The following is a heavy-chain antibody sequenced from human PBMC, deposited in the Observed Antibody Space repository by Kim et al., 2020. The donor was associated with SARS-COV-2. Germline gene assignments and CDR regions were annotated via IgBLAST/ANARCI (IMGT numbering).Heavy chain of an antibody. CDR1: GGSFSGYY. CDR3: ALMGTTVTTPDY. V-gene: IGHV4-34*01. CDR2: INHSRSV. Sequence: SETLSLTCAVYGGSFSGYYWNWIRQPPGKGLEWIGEINHSRSVNYNPSLKSRVTVSVDTSKSQFSLKLSSVTAADTAVYYCALMGTTVTTPDYWGQGTLVTVSS. J-gene: IGHJ4*02. D-gene: IGHD4-17*01.